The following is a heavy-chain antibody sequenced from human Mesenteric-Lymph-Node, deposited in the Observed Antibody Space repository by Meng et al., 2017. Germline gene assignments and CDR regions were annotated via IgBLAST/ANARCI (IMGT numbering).Heavy chain of an antibody. D-gene: IGHD4-17*01. Sequence: VQLQCSGPRRWQPSQTLSPTCTVSGGSIGSGDSYWSWIRQPPGKGLEWIGYIYYSGSAFSNASLKSRVTISIDRSKNPFSLKLSSVTVADTAVYYCASLYGDSSVWYLDLWGRGTLVTVSS. CDR3: ASLYGDSSVWYLDL. CDR2: IYYSGSA. V-gene: IGHV4-30-4*01. J-gene: IGHJ2*01. CDR1: GGSIGSGDSY.